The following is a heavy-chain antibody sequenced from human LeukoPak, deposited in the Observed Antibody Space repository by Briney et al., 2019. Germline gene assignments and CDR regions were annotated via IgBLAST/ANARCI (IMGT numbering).Heavy chain of an antibody. CDR1: GYTFTSFG. J-gene: IGHJ5*02. CDR3: ARDPRIVGSTPDWFDP. CDR2: INAYNGNT. D-gene: IGHD1-26*01. Sequence: ASVKVSCKTSGYTFTSFGISWVRQAPGQGLEWMGWINAYNGNTNYAQKIQGRVTMTTDTSTSTAYMELNSLRSDDTAVYYCARDPRIVGSTPDWFDPWGQGTPVTVSS. V-gene: IGHV1-18*01.